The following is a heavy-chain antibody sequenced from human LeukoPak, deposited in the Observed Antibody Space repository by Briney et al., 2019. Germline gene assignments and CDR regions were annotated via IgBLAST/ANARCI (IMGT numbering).Heavy chain of an antibody. CDR2: IYYSGTT. D-gene: IGHD2-2*01. CDR3: ARDRTSCLDY. V-gene: IGHV4-61*01. Sequence: PSETLSLTCTVSGGSVSSGSYYWSWIRQPPGKGLEWIGYIYYSGTTNYNPSPKSRVTISVDTSKNQFSLKLTSVTAADTAVYYCARDRTSCLDYWGQGTLVTVSS. CDR1: GGSVSSGSYY. J-gene: IGHJ4*02.